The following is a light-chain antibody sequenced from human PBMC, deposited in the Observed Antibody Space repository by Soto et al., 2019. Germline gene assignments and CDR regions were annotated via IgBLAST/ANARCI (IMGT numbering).Light chain of an antibody. J-gene: IGLJ2*01. V-gene: IGLV6-57*04. Sequence: NFMLTQPHSVSEAPGKGVTISCTRSSGSIASNYVHWYQQRPGSAPTTVIYVDKLRPSGGPGRFSGSTDGSSNSASLTSSGLQTEGAAGYYCQSYDADFVIFGGGTKVTVL. CDR1: SGSIASNY. CDR3: QSYDADFVI. CDR2: VDK.